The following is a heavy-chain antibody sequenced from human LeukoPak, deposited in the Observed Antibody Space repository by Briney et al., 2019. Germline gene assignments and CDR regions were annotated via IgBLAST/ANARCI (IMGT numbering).Heavy chain of an antibody. V-gene: IGHV1-3*01. CDR2: INAGNGNT. D-gene: IGHD2-2*01. Sequence: RASVKVSCKASGYTFTSHAMHWVRQAPGQRLECMGWINAGNGNTKYSQKFQDRVTITRDTSASTAYMELRSLRSDDTAVYYCARPEGDGPYCSSTSCGAFDIWGQGTMVTVSS. J-gene: IGHJ3*02. CDR1: GYTFTSHA. CDR3: ARPEGDGPYCSSTSCGAFDI.